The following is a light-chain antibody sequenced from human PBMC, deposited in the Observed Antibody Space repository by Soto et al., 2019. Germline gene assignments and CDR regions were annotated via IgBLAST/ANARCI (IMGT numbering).Light chain of an antibody. CDR2: DAS. CDR1: QSVSGC. Sequence: EIEMTQSPATLSLAPGERATLSCRASQSVSGCLAWYQQKPGQAPRLLIFDASNTATGTPARFSGSGSGTDFTLTISSLEPEDFSIYYCQQRCNWPPVTFGGGTKVDIK. CDR3: QQRCNWPPVT. J-gene: IGKJ4*01. V-gene: IGKV3-11*01.